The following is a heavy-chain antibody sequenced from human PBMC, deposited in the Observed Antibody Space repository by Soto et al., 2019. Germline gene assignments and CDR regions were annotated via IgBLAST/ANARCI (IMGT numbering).Heavy chain of an antibody. CDR1: GGSISSYY. Sequence: SETLSLTCTVSGGSISSYYWSWIRQPPGKGLEWIGYIYYSGSTNYNPSLKSRVTISVDTSKNQFSLKLSSVTAADTAVYYCARGTYRDYDILHGHPHCSGQGTLVTVAT. D-gene: IGHD3-9*01. CDR2: IYYSGST. CDR3: ARGTYRDYDILHGHPHC. V-gene: IGHV4-59*08. J-gene: IGHJ4*02.